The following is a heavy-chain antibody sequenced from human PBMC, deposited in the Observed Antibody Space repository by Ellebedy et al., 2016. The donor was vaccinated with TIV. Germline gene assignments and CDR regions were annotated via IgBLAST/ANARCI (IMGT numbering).Heavy chain of an antibody. CDR1: GFTFSSYD. Sequence: GESLKISCAASGFTFSSYDMHWVRQPTGKGLEWVSAIGTAGDTYYPGSVKGRFTISRDNAKNSLYLQMNSLRAGDTAVYYCARGEQQPVSGYYYYCGMDVWGQGTTVTVSS. V-gene: IGHV3-13*01. CDR2: IGTAGDT. D-gene: IGHD6-13*01. J-gene: IGHJ6*02. CDR3: ARGEQQPVSGYYYYCGMDV.